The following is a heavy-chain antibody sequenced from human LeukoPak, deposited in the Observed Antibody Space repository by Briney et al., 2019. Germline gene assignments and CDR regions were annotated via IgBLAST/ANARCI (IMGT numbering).Heavy chain of an antibody. CDR2: INHSGST. CDR3: TRQYSSSYYSDY. Sequence: SETLSLTCAVYGGSFSGYYWSWIRQPPGKGLEWIGEINHSGSTNYNPSLKSRVTISVDTSKNQFSLNLKSMTAADTAVYYCTRQYSSSYYSDYWGQGTLVTVSS. V-gene: IGHV4-34*01. D-gene: IGHD6-6*01. J-gene: IGHJ4*02. CDR1: GGSFSGYY.